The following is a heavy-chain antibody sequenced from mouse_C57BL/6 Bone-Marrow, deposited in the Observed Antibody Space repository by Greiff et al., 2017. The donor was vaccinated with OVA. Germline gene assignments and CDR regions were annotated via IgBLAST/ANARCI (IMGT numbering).Heavy chain of an antibody. CDR3: ARDELGFDY. D-gene: IGHD4-1*01. J-gene: IGHJ2*01. CDR2: SRNKANDYTT. V-gene: IGHV7-1*01. Sequence: EVQRVESGGGLVQSGRSLRLSCATSGFTFSDFYMEWVRQAPGKGLEWIAASRNKANDYTTEYSASVKGRFIVSRDTSQSILYLQMNALRAEDTAIYYCARDELGFDYWGQGTTLTVSS. CDR1: GFTFSDFY.